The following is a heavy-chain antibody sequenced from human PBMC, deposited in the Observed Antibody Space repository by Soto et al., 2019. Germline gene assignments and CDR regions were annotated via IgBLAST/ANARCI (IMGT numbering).Heavy chain of an antibody. CDR3: EKDRTIASRTFDS. J-gene: IGHJ4*02. CDR2: ISGSVGST. V-gene: IGHV3-23*01. CDR1: GFTFSDHG. D-gene: IGHD6-6*01. Sequence: GSLRLSCPASGFTFSDHGMHWVRQAPGKGLEWVASISGSVGSTFYADSVKGRFTISRDNYLNTLDLQMNSLRAEDTAVYYCEKDRTIASRTFDSWGQGALVTVSS.